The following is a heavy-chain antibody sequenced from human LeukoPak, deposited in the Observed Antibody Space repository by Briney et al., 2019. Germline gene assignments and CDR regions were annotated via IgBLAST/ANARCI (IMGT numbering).Heavy chain of an antibody. CDR1: GYSISTGYY. V-gene: IGHV4-38-2*02. Sequence: TSETLSLTCTVSGYSISTGYYWDWIRQPPGKGLEWIGTFYHGGSTYYNPSLKSRVTMSVDTSKNQFSLKLSSVTAADTAVYYCARGPLTVTRGFDPWGQGTLVTVSS. CDR2: FYHGGST. D-gene: IGHD4-17*01. CDR3: ARGPLTVTRGFDP. J-gene: IGHJ5*02.